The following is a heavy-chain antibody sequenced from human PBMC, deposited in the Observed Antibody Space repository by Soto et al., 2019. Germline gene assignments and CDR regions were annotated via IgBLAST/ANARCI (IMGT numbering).Heavy chain of an antibody. J-gene: IGHJ5*02. CDR2: ISGSGGST. CDR1: GLTFRSYA. Sequence: GGSLRLSCAASGLTFRSYAMSWVRQAPGKGLEWVSAISGSGGSTYYADSVKGRSTISRDNSKNTLYLQMNSLRAEDTAVYYCAKDRSTYYLVTPFDPWGQGTLVTVSS. V-gene: IGHV3-23*01. D-gene: IGHD3-10*01. CDR3: AKDRSTYYLVTPFDP.